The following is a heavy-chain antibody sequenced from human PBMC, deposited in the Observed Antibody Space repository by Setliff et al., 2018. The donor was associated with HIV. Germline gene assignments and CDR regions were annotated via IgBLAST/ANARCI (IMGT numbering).Heavy chain of an antibody. V-gene: IGHV1-2*06. CDR1: GYTFTGYY. CDR3: ARDEVIEVAGDFDN. D-gene: IGHD6-19*01. Sequence: ASVKVSCKASGYTFTGYYIHWVRRAPGQGLEWMGRINPSSGGTNYAPKLQGRVTMTRDTSISTAYMELSRLRSDDTAVYYCARDEVIEVAGDFDNWGQGTLVTVSS. CDR2: INPSSGGT. J-gene: IGHJ4*02.